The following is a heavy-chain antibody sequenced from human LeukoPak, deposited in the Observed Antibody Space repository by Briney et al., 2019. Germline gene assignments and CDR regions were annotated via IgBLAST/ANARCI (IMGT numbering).Heavy chain of an antibody. CDR1: GYRFSSYW. CDR2: IYPRDSDT. V-gene: IGHV5-51*01. Sequence: GESLKISCKGSGYRFSSYWIGWVRQMPGKGLGWMGIIYPRDSDTRYSPSFQGQVTISVDKSISTAYLQWSSLEASDTAMYYCASSVEVAGGRCFDCWGQGTLVTVSS. D-gene: IGHD6-19*01. CDR3: ASSVEVAGGRCFDC. J-gene: IGHJ4*02.